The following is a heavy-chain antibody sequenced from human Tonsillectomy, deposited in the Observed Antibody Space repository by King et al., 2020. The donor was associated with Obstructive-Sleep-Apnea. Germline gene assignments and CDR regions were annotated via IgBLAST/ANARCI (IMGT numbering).Heavy chain of an antibody. J-gene: IGHJ3*02. V-gene: IGHV1-69*01. CDR3: ARSTYYYDSSGYYLAYDAFDI. CDR2: IIPIFCTA. D-gene: IGHD3-22*01. Sequence: VQLVESGAEVKKPGSSVKVSCKASGGTFSSYAISWVRQAPGQGLEWMGGIIPIFCTANYAQKFQGRVKITADEATSTAYMELSSLGSEDTAVYYCARSTYYYDSSGYYLAYDAFDIWGQGTMVTVSS. CDR1: GGTFSSYA.